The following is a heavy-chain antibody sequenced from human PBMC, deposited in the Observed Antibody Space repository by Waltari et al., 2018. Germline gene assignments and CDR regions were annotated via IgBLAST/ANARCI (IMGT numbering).Heavy chain of an antibody. CDR3: ARKPGGDAFDI. V-gene: IGHV4-39*01. D-gene: IGHD3-16*01. J-gene: IGHJ3*02. Sequence: QLQLQESGPGLVKPSETLSLTCTVPGGSISGPYHWGWVRQPPGKGLEWIGSVFSDGVTHYNPSLNSRVTVSLDTSKNQFFLKLTSVTAADTAVFYCARKPGGDAFDIWGRGTVVTVSP. CDR2: VFSDGVT. CDR1: GGSISGPYH.